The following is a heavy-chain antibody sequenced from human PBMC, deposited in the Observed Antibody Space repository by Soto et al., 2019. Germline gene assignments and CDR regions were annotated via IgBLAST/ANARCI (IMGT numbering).Heavy chain of an antibody. D-gene: IGHD3-22*01. CDR2: IYYSGST. CDR1: GGSISSSSYY. Sequence: SETLSLTCTVSGGSISSSSYYWGWIRQPPGKGLEWIGSIYYSGSTYYNPSLKSRVTISVDTSKNQFSLKLSSVTAADTAVYYCARHDLTYYYDSSGYYSWFDPWGQGTLVTVSS. CDR3: ARHDLTYYYDSSGYYSWFDP. V-gene: IGHV4-39*01. J-gene: IGHJ5*02.